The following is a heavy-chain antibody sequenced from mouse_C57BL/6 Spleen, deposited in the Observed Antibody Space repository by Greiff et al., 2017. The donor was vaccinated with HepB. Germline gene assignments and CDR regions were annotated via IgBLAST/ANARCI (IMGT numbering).Heavy chain of an antibody. CDR3: TRSPYGSDYYAMDY. D-gene: IGHD1-1*01. Sequence: EVQLQQSGPELVKPGASVKIPCKASGYTFTDYNMDWVKQSHGKSLEWIGDINPNNGGTIYNQKFKGKAKLTAVTSASTAYMELSSLTNEDSAVYYCTRSPYGSDYYAMDYWGQGTSVTVSS. CDR1: GYTFTDYN. CDR2: INPNNGGT. V-gene: IGHV1-18*01. J-gene: IGHJ4*01.